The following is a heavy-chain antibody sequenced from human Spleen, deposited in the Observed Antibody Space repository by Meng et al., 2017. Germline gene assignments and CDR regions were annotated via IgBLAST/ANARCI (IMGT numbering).Heavy chain of an antibody. V-gene: IGHV1-2*06. D-gene: IGHD6-25*01. CDR2: INPTSGDT. CDR3: ARDEDISAAGKLFGDY. CDR1: RYNFPHDY. Sequence: QGNPVEAGAALPEPGASVKVSCKPSRYNFPHDYIHWVRRAPGQGLEGMARINPTSGDTHYAQKFQARVTMTGDTSISTAYLELSGLRSDDTAMYYCARDEDISAAGKLFGDYWGQGTLVTVSS. J-gene: IGHJ4*02.